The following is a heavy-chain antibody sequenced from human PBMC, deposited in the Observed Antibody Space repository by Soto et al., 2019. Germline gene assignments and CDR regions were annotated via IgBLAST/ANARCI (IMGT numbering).Heavy chain of an antibody. Sequence: GGSLRLSCAAAGFDFEDYAMHWVRQVPGKGLEWVSLTNSDGTDSYYMDSVKGRFTISRDNAKSTLYLQMDRLRPEDTALYFCAKSLYYYDSSTLDHWGQGPLVTVSS. D-gene: IGHD3-22*01. J-gene: IGHJ4*02. CDR3: AKSLYYYDSSTLDH. V-gene: IGHV3-43D*04. CDR2: TNSDGTDS. CDR1: GFDFEDYA.